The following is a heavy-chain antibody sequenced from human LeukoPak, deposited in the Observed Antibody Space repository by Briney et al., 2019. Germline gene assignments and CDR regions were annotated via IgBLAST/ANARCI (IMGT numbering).Heavy chain of an antibody. CDR3: ARDHDFWSGFYTPMNYFDP. CDR2: INPNSGGT. D-gene: IGHD3-3*01. CDR1: GYSFTDYY. J-gene: IGHJ5*02. Sequence: GASVKVSCKASGYSFTDYYMRWVRQAPGQGLEWMGWINPNSGGTNYAPRFQGRVTMTRDTPISTAYMELSRLRSDDTAVYYCARDHDFWSGFYTPMNYFDPWGQGTLVSVSS. V-gene: IGHV1-2*02.